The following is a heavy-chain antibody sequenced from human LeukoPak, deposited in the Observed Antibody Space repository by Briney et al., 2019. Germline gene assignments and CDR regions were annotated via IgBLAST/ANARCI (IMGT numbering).Heavy chain of an antibody. D-gene: IGHD4-11*01. Sequence: SETLSLTCTVSGGSVSSGSYYWSWIRQPPGKGLEWIGYIYYNGSTNYNPSLKSRVTISVDTSKNQFSLKLSSVTAADTAVYYCARELRGYSNYADYWGQGTLVTASS. J-gene: IGHJ4*02. CDR2: IYYNGST. CDR3: ARELRGYSNYADY. V-gene: IGHV4-61*01. CDR1: GGSVSSGSYY.